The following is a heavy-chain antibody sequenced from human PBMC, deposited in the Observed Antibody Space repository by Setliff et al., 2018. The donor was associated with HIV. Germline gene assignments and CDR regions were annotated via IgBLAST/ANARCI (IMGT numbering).Heavy chain of an antibody. J-gene: IGHJ4*02. V-gene: IGHV3-30*01. Sequence: GGSLRLSCAASGFIFSSYSTHRVRQAPGKGLEWVAVISYDGNNKNYADSVKGRFTISRDNSKNTLFPQMNSLRPEDTAVYYCARDAYYYDSSGYKDYWGQGTLVTVSS. CDR3: ARDAYYYDSSGYKDY. CDR1: GFIFSSYS. D-gene: IGHD3-22*01. CDR2: ISYDGNNK.